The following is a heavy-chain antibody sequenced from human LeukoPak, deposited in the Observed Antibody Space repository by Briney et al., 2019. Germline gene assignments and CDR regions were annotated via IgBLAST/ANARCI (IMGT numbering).Heavy chain of an antibody. Sequence: GGSLRLSCAASGFTFSSYAMSWVRQAPGKGLEWVSAISGSGGSTYYADSVKGRFTISRDNSKNTLYLKMNSLRAEDTAVYYCAKDLITMVRGVIIDSSGAFDIWGQGTMVTVSS. D-gene: IGHD3-10*01. J-gene: IGHJ3*02. CDR2: ISGSGGST. CDR3: AKDLITMVRGVIIDSSGAFDI. CDR1: GFTFSSYA. V-gene: IGHV3-23*01.